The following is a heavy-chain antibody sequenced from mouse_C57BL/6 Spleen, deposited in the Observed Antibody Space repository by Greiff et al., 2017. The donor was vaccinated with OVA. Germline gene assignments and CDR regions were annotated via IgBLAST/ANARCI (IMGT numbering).Heavy chain of an antibody. CDR1: GYTFTDYN. CDR3: ARRDSTLFAY. D-gene: IGHD2-5*01. CDR2: INPNNGGT. J-gene: IGHJ3*01. Sequence: EVQLQQSGPELVKPGASVKIPCKASGYTFTDYNMDWVKQSHGKSLEWIGDINPNNGGTIYNQKFKGKATLTVDKSSSTAYMELRSLTSEDTAVYYCARRDSTLFAYWGQGTLVTVSA. V-gene: IGHV1-18*01.